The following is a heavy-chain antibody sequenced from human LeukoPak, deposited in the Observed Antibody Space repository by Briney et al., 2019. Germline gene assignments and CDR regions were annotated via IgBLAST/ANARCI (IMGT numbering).Heavy chain of an antibody. J-gene: IGHJ6*04. V-gene: IGHV3-9*01. CDR1: GFTFDDYA. D-gene: IGHD3-10*01. CDR3: AKDNRLGSPDV. CDR2: ISWNSGSI. Sequence: GRSLRLSCAASGFTFDDYAMHWVRQAPGKGLEWVSGISWNSGSIGYADSVKGRFTISRDNAKNSLYLQMNSLRAEDTALYYCAKDNRLGSPDVWGKGTTVTVSS.